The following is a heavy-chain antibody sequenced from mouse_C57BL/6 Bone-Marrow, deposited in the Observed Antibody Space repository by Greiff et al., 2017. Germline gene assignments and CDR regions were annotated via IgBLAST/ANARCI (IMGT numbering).Heavy chain of an antibody. J-gene: IGHJ3*01. CDR2: INYDGSST. Sequence: EVKLMESEGGLVQPGSSMKLSCTASGFTFSDYYMAWVRQVPEKGLEWVANINYDGSSTYYLDSLKSRFIISRDNAKNILYLQMSSLKSEDTATYYCARDQGGLGFAYWGQGTLVTVSA. D-gene: IGHD6-1*01. V-gene: IGHV5-16*01. CDR3: ARDQGGLGFAY. CDR1: GFTFSDYY.